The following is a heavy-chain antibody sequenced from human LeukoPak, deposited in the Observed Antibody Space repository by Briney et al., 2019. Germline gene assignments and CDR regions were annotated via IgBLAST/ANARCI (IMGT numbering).Heavy chain of an antibody. CDR3: ASSQWELPLDY. V-gene: IGHV3-74*01. J-gene: IGHJ4*02. D-gene: IGHD1-26*01. CDR1: GFTFSSYW. CDR2: INSDGSST. Sequence: GGSLRLSCAASGFTFSSYWMHWVRQAPGKGLVWVPRINSDGSSTSYADSVKGRFTISRDNAKNTLYLQMNSLRAEDTAVYYCASSQWELPLDYWGQGTLVTVSS.